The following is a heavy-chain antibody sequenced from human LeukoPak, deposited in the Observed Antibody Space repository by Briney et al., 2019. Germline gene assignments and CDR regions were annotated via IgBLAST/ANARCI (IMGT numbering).Heavy chain of an antibody. V-gene: IGHV3-48*03. CDR1: GFTFSSYE. J-gene: IGHJ4*02. D-gene: IGHD2/OR15-2a*01. CDR2: ITSSGSTI. CDR3: AKDGRTFPH. Sequence: GGSLRLSCAASGFTFSSYEMNWVRQAPGKGLEWVSYITSSGSTIYYADSVKGRFTISRDNARNSLFLQMNCLRAEDTAVYYCAKDGRTFPHWGQGTLVTVSS.